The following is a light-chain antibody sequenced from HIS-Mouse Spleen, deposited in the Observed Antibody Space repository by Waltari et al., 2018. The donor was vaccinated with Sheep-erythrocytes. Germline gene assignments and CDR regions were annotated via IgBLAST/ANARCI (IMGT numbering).Light chain of an antibody. J-gene: IGLJ3*02. CDR2: EGS. CDR3: CSYAGSSTWV. V-gene: IGLV2-23*01. CDR1: RSDVGSYNL. Sequence: QSALTQPASVSGSPGQPITISCPGTRSDVGSYNLVSWYQQHPGKAPKLMIYEGSKRPSGVSNRFSGSKSGNTASLTISGLQAEDEADYYCCSYAGSSTWVFGGGTKLTVL.